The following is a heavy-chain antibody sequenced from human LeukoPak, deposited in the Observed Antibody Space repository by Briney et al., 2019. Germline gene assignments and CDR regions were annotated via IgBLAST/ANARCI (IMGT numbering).Heavy chain of an antibody. V-gene: IGHV4-4*07. CDR2: IYTSGST. Sequence: PSETLSLTCTVSGGSISSYYWSWIRQPAGKGLEWIGRIYTSGSTNYNPSLKSRVTMSVDTSKNQFSLKLSSVTAADTAVYYCARDRSRLYALFDHDAFDIWGQGTMVTVSS. CDR3: ARDRSRLYALFDHDAFDI. CDR1: GGSISSYY. J-gene: IGHJ3*02. D-gene: IGHD3-16*02.